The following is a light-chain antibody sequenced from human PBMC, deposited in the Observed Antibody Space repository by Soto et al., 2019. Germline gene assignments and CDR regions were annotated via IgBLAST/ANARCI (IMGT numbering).Light chain of an antibody. J-gene: IGKJ1*01. Sequence: DIQMTQSPSTLSASMGDRVTITCRASQSVNNFLAWYQQKPGTAPKLLIYDASSLESGVPSRFSGSGSGTEFTLTISSLQPDDFVIYYCQHYKSYPWTFGQGTKVEI. V-gene: IGKV1-5*01. CDR1: QSVNNF. CDR3: QHYKSYPWT. CDR2: DAS.